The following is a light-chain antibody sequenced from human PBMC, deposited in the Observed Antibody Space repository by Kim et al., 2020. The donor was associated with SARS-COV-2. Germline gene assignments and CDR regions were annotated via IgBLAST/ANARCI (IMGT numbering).Light chain of an antibody. J-gene: IGLJ3*02. V-gene: IGLV6-57*01. CDR3: QSYDSSNAWV. CDR1: SGSIASNY. Sequence: KTVTISGTRSSGSIASNYVQWYQQRPGSSPTTVIYEDNQRPSGVPDRFSGSIDSSSNSASLTISGLKTEDEADYYCQSYDSSNAWVFGGGTQLTVL. CDR2: EDN.